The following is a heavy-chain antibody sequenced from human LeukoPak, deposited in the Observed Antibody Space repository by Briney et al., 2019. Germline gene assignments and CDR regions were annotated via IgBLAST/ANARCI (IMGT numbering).Heavy chain of an antibody. CDR1: GYTFTSYY. V-gene: IGHV1-46*01. J-gene: IGHJ4*02. CDR2: INPSGGST. CDR3: AREFGGLGSSSSVPDY. D-gene: IGHD6-6*01. Sequence: ASVKVSCKASGYTFTSYYMHWVGQAPGQGLEWMGIINPSGGSTSYAQKFQGRVTMTRDMSTSTVYMELSSLRSEDTAVYYCAREFGGLGSSSSVPDYWGQGTLVTVSS.